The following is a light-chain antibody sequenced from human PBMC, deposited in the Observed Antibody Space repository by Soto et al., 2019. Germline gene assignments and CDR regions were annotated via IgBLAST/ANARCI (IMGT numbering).Light chain of an antibody. CDR1: QGVSSY. V-gene: IGKV3-11*01. J-gene: IGKJ4*01. CDR3: QQRSNWLT. Sequence: EIVLTQSPATLSLSPGERATLSCRASQGVSSYLAWYQQKPGQAPRLLIYDTSNRATGIPARFSGSGSGTDFSLTITSLEPEDFAGYYCQQRSNWLTFGGGTKVEIK. CDR2: DTS.